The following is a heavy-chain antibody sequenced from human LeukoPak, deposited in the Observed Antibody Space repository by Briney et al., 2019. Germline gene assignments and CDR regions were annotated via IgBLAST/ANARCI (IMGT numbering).Heavy chain of an antibody. CDR3: AKIPQVGTITVPNFDH. CDR1: GFTFSSYW. V-gene: IGHV3-7*03. Sequence: GGSLRLSCAASGFTFSSYWMSWVRQAPGKGLEWVANIKQDGSEKYYVDSVKGRFTVSRDNAKNSLYLQMNNLRVEDTAVYHCAKIPQVGTITVPNFDHWGHGTLVTVS. J-gene: IGHJ4*01. D-gene: IGHD3-10*01. CDR2: IKQDGSEK.